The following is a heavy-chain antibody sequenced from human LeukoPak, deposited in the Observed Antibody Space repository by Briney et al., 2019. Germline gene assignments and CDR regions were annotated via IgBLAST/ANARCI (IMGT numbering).Heavy chain of an antibody. J-gene: IGHJ5*02. Sequence: ASVKVSCKASGYTFTSYGISWVRQAPGQGLEWMGGIIPIFGTANYAQKFQGRVTITADESTSTAYMELSSLRSEDTAVYYCARDIEITFGGVIEHWGQGTLVTVSS. CDR2: IIPIFGTA. CDR3: ARDIEITFGGVIEH. V-gene: IGHV1-69*13. CDR1: GYTFTSYG. D-gene: IGHD3-16*01.